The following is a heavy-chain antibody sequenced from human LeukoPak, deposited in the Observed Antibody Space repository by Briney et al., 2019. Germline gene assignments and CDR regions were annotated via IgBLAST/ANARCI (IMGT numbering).Heavy chain of an antibody. D-gene: IGHD5-24*01. CDR3: ARARHPSPMAFDY. CDR1: GFTVSSNY. J-gene: IGHJ4*02. Sequence: GGSLRLSCAASGFTVSSNYMSCVRQAPGKGLEWVSVIYSGGSTYYADSVKGRFTISRDNSKNTLYLQMNSLRAEDTAVYYCARARHPSPMAFDYWGQGTLVTVSS. CDR2: IYSGGST. V-gene: IGHV3-53*01.